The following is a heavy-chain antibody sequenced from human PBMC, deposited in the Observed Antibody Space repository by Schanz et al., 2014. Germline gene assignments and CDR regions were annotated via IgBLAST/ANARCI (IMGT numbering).Heavy chain of an antibody. V-gene: IGHV3-7*02. Sequence: EVQLVESGGGLVQPGGSLRLSCAASTFTFSSDWMSWVRQAPGKGLEWVANIKEDGSVKDYVDSVEGRFTISRDNAKRSLFLQMNSLRDDDAAVYFCVSQTGSPDFWGQGTLXTVSS. CDR2: IKEDGSVK. J-gene: IGHJ4*02. CDR1: TFTFSSDW. D-gene: IGHD6-13*01. CDR3: VSQTGSPDF.